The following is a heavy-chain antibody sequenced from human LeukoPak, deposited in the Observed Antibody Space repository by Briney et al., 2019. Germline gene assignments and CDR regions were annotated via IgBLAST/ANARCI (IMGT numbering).Heavy chain of an antibody. CDR3: ARVALYYDSSGPLDY. V-gene: IGHV4-59*01. CDR2: IYYSGNT. J-gene: IGHJ4*02. D-gene: IGHD3-22*01. Sequence: SETLSLTCIVSGGSISGYYWVWIRQPPGKGLEWIGYIYYSGNTNYNPSLKSRVTISVDTSRNQFSLKLSSVTAADTAVYYCARVALYYDSSGPLDYWGQGTLVTVSS. CDR1: GGSISGYY.